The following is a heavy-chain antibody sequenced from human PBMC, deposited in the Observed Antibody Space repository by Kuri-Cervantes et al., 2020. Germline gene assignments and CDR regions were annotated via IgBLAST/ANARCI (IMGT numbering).Heavy chain of an antibody. Sequence: GGSLRLSCAASGFTCSNAWMSWVRQAPGKGLEWVGRTRNKANSYTTEYAASVKGRFTISRDDSKNTLYLQMNSLKTEDTAVYYCTTAPPGYGKYYYYYGMDVWGQGTTVTVSS. CDR2: TRNKANSYTT. CDR1: GFTCSNAW. CDR3: TTAPPGYGKYYYYYGMDV. J-gene: IGHJ6*02. D-gene: IGHD1-1*01. V-gene: IGHV3-15*03.